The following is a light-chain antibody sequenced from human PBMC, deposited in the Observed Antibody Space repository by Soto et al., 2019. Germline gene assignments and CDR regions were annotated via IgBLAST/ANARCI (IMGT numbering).Light chain of an antibody. CDR2: DVS. Sequence: QSVRPHPVSLYGSPVQSSTLSCQGTSSDVGGYNYVSWYQQHPGKAPKLMIYDVSTRPSGVSSRFSGSKSGNTASLTISGLQAKHEAAYYCSSYTSSTTHVFVTGTKVTVL. CDR1: SSDVGGYNY. V-gene: IGLV2-14*01. J-gene: IGLJ1*01. CDR3: SSYTSSTTHV.